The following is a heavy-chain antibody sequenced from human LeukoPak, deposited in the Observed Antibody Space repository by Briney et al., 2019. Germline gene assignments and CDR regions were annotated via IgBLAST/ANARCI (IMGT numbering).Heavy chain of an antibody. Sequence: PGGSLRLSCAASGFPFSSYWMHWVRQVPGKGLVWVARINPRSTVITYADSVRGRFTISRDNAENTVSLQMNSLRGEDTAVYYYVRDLVLVETPGDDFDFWGQGTLVTVSS. CDR3: VRDLVLVETPGDDFDF. CDR2: INPRSTVI. D-gene: IGHD2-8*02. V-gene: IGHV3-74*03. J-gene: IGHJ4*02. CDR1: GFPFSSYW.